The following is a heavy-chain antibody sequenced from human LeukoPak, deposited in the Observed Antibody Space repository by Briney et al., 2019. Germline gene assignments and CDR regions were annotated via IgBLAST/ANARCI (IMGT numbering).Heavy chain of an antibody. CDR2: IYYSGST. V-gene: IGHV4-61*08. CDR1: GGSISSGDYY. D-gene: IGHD4-17*01. Sequence: PSETLSLTCTVSGGSISSGDYYWSWIRQPPGKGLEWIGYIYYSGSTNYNPSLKSRVTISVDTSKNQFSLKLSSVTAADTAVYYCSGSQGVTTVSFWGQGTLVTVSS. J-gene: IGHJ4*02. CDR3: SGSQGVTTVSF.